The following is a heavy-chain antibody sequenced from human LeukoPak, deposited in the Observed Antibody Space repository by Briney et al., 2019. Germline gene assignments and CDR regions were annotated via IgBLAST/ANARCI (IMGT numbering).Heavy chain of an antibody. J-gene: IGHJ4*02. CDR3: ARAGNYLGNIDY. CDR1: GFTFSSYW. D-gene: IGHD4-11*01. CDR2: INSDGSST. V-gene: IGHV3-74*01. Sequence: GGSLRLSCAASGFTFSSYWMHWVRQAPGKGLVWVSRINSDGSSTSYADSVKGRFTISRDNAKNTLYLQMNSLRAENTAVYYCARAGNYLGNIDYWGQGTLVTVSS.